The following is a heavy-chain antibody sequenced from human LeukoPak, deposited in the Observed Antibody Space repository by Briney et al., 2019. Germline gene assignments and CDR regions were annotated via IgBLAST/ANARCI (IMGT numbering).Heavy chain of an antibody. CDR1: GITVSSNY. V-gene: IGHV3-53*01. CDR3: AKATVGGYED. D-gene: IGHD5-12*01. CDR2: VSSDGST. J-gene: IGHJ4*02. Sequence: PGGSLRLSCAASGITVSSNYMSWVRHAPGKGLEWVSVVSSDGSTKYADSVKGRFAISRDNSKNTLYLQMNSLRAEDTGVYYWAKATVGGYEDWGQGTLVTVSS.